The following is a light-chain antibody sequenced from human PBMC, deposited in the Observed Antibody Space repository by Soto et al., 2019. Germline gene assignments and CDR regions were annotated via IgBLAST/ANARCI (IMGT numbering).Light chain of an antibody. V-gene: IGKV3-15*01. J-gene: IGKJ5*01. CDR1: QSVSSN. Sequence: EIVMTQSPATLSVSPGERATLSCRASQSVSSNLAWYQQKPGQAPTLPIYGAPTSATGIPARCSGSGSGTETSLTITTLQTDEFAVYYCPQYNTWPPVTFGQGTRLEIK. CDR2: GAP. CDR3: PQYNTWPPVT.